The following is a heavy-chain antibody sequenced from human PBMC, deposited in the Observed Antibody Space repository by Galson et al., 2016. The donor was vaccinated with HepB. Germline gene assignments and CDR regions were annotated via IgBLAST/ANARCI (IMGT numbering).Heavy chain of an antibody. V-gene: IGHV1-69*13. Sequence: SVKVSCKASGGTFSSYAISWVRQAPGQGLEWMGGIIPIFGTANYAQKFPGRVTITADESTSTAYMELSSLRSEDTAVYSWARGDPRIVVVPAAMFYYYYGMDVWGQGTTVTVSS. CDR1: GGTFSSYA. CDR3: ARGDPRIVVVPAAMFYYYYGMDV. CDR2: IIPIFGTA. D-gene: IGHD2-2*01. J-gene: IGHJ6*02.